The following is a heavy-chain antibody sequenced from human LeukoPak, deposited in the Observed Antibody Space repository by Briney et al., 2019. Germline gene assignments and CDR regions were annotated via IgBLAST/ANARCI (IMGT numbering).Heavy chain of an antibody. CDR2: INPNSGGT. CDR1: GYTFTGYY. J-gene: IGHJ3*02. V-gene: IGHV1-2*02. CDR3: ARGQGYCSSTSCYTGAFDI. Sequence: GASVKVSCKASGYTFTGYYMHWVRQAPGQGLEWMGWINPNSGGTNYAQKFQGRVTMTRDTSISTAYMELSRLRSDDTAVYYCARGQGYCSSTSCYTGAFDIWGQGTMVTVSS. D-gene: IGHD2-2*02.